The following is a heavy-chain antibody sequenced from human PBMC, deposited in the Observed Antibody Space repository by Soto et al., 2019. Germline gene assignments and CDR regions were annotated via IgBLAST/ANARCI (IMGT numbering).Heavy chain of an antibody. V-gene: IGHV5-51*01. CDR2: IYPGDSDT. J-gene: IGHJ6*02. Sequence: GETLKISCKGSGYTFTNYWIGWVRQMPGKGPEWMGIIYPGDSDTKYNPSFQGQVTISADKSITTTYLQWSSLKASDTAIYYCAASIFYYGMDVWGQGTTVTVSS. CDR3: AASIFYYGMDV. CDR1: GYTFTNYW.